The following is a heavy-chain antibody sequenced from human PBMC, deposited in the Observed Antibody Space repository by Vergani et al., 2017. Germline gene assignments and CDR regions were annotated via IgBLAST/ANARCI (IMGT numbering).Heavy chain of an antibody. CDR2: IYYSGST. Sequence: QVQLQESGPGLVKPSETLSLTCTVSGGSVSSGSYYWSWLRQPPGKGLEWIGYIYYSGSTNYNPSLKSRVTISVDTSKNQFSLKLSSVTAADTAVYYCAREGHPPGVGATTVVSHYYFDYWGQGTLVTVSS. CDR3: AREGHPPGVGATTVVSHYYFDY. CDR1: GGSVSSGSYY. D-gene: IGHD1-26*01. V-gene: IGHV4-61*01. J-gene: IGHJ4*02.